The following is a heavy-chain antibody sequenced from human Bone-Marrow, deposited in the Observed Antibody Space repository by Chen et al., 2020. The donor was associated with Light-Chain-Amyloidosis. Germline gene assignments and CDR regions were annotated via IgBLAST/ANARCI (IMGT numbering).Heavy chain of an antibody. Sequence: QVQLQESGPGLVKPSQTLSLTCTVSGGSIRSGDYYWSWLRQPPGKGLQWIGYIYHSGSINHNPSLNRRVTMSVDTSRNQFSLKLTSVTAADTAVYYCAREVAANYNFYMDVWGKGTTVIVSS. CDR2: IYHSGSI. J-gene: IGHJ6*03. V-gene: IGHV4-30-4*01. CDR1: GGSIRSGDYY. D-gene: IGHD6-25*01. CDR3: AREVAANYNFYMDV.